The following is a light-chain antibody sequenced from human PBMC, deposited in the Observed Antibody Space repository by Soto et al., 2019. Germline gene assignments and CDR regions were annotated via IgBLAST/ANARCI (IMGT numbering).Light chain of an antibody. Sequence: EIVLTQSPGTLSLSPGERATLSCRASQSVASNYLAWYQQKPGQTPRLLIYGASSRATDIPDRFSSTGSGTDFTLTISRLEPEDFAVYYCQQYGISPPYTFGQGTKLEIK. J-gene: IGKJ2*01. V-gene: IGKV3-20*01. CDR2: GAS. CDR3: QQYGISPPYT. CDR1: QSVASNY.